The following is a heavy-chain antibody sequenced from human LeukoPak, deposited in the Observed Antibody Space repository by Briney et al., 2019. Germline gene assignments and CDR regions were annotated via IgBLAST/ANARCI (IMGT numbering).Heavy chain of an antibody. Sequence: GGSLRPSCAASGFTLSSYSMNWVRQAPGKGRGWVSYISSSSNTIYYADSVKGRFTISRDNGKNSLYLQMNSLRDEDTALYYCVTDTSMGGLFDYWGQGTLVTVSS. CDR3: VTDTSMGGLFDY. V-gene: IGHV3-48*02. CDR2: ISSSSNTI. J-gene: IGHJ4*02. D-gene: IGHD5-18*01. CDR1: GFTLSSYS.